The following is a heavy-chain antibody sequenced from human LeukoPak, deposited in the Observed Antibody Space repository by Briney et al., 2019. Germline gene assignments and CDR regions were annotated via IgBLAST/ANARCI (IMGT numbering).Heavy chain of an antibody. V-gene: IGHV2-70*11. CDR1: GFSLSTSGMC. D-gene: IGHD3-10*01. CDR2: IDWDDDK. CDR3: ARSYGSGSYWFDP. J-gene: IGHJ5*02. Sequence: SGPALVKPTQTLTLTCTFSGFSLSTSGMCVSWIRQPPGKALEWLARIDWDDDKYYSISLKTRLTISKDTSKNQVVLTMTNMDPVDTATYYCARSYGSGSYWFDPWGQGTLVTVSS.